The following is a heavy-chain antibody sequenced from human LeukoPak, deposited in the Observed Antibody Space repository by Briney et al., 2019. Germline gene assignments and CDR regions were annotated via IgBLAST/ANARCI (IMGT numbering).Heavy chain of an antibody. J-gene: IGHJ6*04. CDR1: GFPFSSYR. D-gene: IGHD2-21*01. Sequence: PGGSLRLSCAASGFPFSSYRMHCVRQAPRKGVEGVAVIWYGGSNKHYADSVKGRFTISRDNSKNRLYLQMNSLRAEDTAVYYCARVCGAFYYYGMDVWGKGTTVTVSS. CDR2: IWYGGSNK. V-gene: IGHV3-33*01. CDR3: ARVCGAFYYYGMDV.